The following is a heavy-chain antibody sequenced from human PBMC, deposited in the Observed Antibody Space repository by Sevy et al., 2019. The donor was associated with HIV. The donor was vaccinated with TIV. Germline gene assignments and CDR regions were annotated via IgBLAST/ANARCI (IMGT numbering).Heavy chain of an antibody. CDR1: GGSISSSSYY. Sequence: SETLSLTCTVSGGSISSSSYYWGWIRQPPGKGLEWIGSIYYSGSTYHNPSLKSRVTISVDTSKNQFSLKLSSVTAADTAVYYCARHRNSSNPKNRYYYYYMDVWGKGTTVTVSS. V-gene: IGHV4-39*01. J-gene: IGHJ6*03. D-gene: IGHD6-13*01. CDR2: IYYSGST. CDR3: ARHRNSSNPKNRYYYYYMDV.